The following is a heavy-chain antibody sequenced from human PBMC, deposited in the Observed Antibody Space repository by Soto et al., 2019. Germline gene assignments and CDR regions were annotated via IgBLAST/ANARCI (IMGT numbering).Heavy chain of an antibody. Sequence: ASVKVSCKASGYAFSSCGISWVRQATGQGLEWMGWMNPNSGNTGYAQKFQGRVTMTRNTSISTAYMELSSLRSEDTAVYYCARDYWNYDYWGQGTLVTVSS. J-gene: IGHJ4*02. CDR1: GYAFSSCG. CDR3: ARDYWNYDY. V-gene: IGHV1-8*02. D-gene: IGHD1-7*01. CDR2: MNPNSGNT.